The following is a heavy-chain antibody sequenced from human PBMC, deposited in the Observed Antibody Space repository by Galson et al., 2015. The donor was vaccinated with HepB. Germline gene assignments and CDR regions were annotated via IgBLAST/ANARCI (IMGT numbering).Heavy chain of an antibody. CDR2: IKSKTDGGTT. Sequence: SLRLSCAASGFTFSNAWMSWVRQAPGKGLEWVGRIKSKTDGGTTDYAAPVKGRFTISRDDSKNTLYLQMNSLKTEDTAVYYCTTDAAVGEFDYWGQGTLVTVSS. CDR1: GFTFSNAW. J-gene: IGHJ4*02. D-gene: IGHD1-26*01. V-gene: IGHV3-15*01. CDR3: TTDAAVGEFDY.